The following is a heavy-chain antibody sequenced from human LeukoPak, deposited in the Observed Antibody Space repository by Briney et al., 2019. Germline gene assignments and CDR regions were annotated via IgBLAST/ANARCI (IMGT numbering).Heavy chain of an antibody. Sequence: GGSLRLSCAASGFTFSSYAMSWVRQAPGKGLEWVSAISGSGGSTYYADSVKGRFTIFRDNSKNTLYLQMNSLRAEDTAVYYCAKDFSRIAAADPFDYWGQGTLVTVSS. D-gene: IGHD6-13*01. J-gene: IGHJ4*02. CDR3: AKDFSRIAAADPFDY. CDR1: GFTFSSYA. V-gene: IGHV3-23*01. CDR2: ISGSGGST.